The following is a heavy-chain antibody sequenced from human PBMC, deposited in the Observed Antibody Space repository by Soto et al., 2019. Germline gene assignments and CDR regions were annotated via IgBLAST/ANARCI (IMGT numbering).Heavy chain of an antibody. CDR2: VKTNSEGGAT. CDR1: DFTINNAW. V-gene: IGHV3-15*07. J-gene: IGHJ6*02. D-gene: IGHD2-15*01. Sequence: EAQLVESGGGLVKPGGSLRLSCAASDFTINNAWMNWVRQAPGKGLEWVARVKTNSEGGATDYAAPLKGRFTISRDDSKNRLFLQMNSLKTEDTAVYYCTTGSVEGVWGQGATVTVSS. CDR3: TTGSVEGV.